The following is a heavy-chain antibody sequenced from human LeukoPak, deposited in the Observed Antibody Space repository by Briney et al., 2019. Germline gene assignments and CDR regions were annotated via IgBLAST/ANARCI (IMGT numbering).Heavy chain of an antibody. J-gene: IGHJ6*02. CDR1: GFTFSSYG. CDR3: AKRAGQYGMDV. CDR2: VSYDGGNK. D-gene: IGHD4/OR15-4a*01. V-gene: IGHV3-30*18. Sequence: PGGSLRLSCAASGFTFSSYGIHWVRQAPGKGLEWVAVVSYDGGNKYYADSVKGRLTISRDNSQNTVYLQMNSLRAEDTAVYYCAKRAGQYGMDVWGQGTTVTVSS.